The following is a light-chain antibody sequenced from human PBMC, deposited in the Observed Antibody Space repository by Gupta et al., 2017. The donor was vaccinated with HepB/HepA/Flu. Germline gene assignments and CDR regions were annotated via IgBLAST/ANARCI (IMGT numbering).Light chain of an antibody. J-gene: IGLJ2*01. V-gene: IGLV2-14*03. CDR1: SSDVGGYNY. CDR3: SSYTAITRSVI. Sequence: QSALTQPASVSGSPGRSITISCVGPSSDVGGYNYVSWYQQRPGKAPKLIIYDGSSRPSGVSNRFSGSKSANTASLSISGLQAEDEADYYCSSYTAITRSVIFGGGTELTVL. CDR2: DGS.